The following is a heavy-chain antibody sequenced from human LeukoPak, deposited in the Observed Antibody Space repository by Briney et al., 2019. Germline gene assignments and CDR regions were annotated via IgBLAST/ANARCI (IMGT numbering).Heavy chain of an antibody. V-gene: IGHV1-69*13. D-gene: IGHD5-24*01. J-gene: IGHJ4*02. Sequence: SVKVSCKASGYTFTSYAISWVRQAPGQGLEWMGGIIPIFGTANYAQKFQGRVTITADESTSTAYMELSSLRSEDTAVYYCARLAATNPFDYWGQGTLVTVSS. CDR3: ARLAATNPFDY. CDR1: GYTFTSYA. CDR2: IIPIFGTA.